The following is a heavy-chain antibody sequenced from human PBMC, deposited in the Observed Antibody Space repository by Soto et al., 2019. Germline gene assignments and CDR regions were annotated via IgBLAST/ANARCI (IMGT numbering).Heavy chain of an antibody. J-gene: IGHJ4*02. V-gene: IGHV3-74*01. CDR2: IYSDGSGI. CDR3: ARANLVGVTATHKTVSYIDY. D-gene: IGHD2-21*02. CDR1: GFTFSSYW. Sequence: PGGSLRLSCAASGFTFSSYWMHWVRRVPGKGLVWVSRIYSDGSGINYADSVKGRSTISRDNAKNTLYLQMNSLGDEDTGVYFCARANLVGVTATHKTVSYIDYWGQGTLVTVSS.